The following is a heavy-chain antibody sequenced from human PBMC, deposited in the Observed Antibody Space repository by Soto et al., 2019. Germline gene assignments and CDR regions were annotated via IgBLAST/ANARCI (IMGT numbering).Heavy chain of an antibody. J-gene: IGHJ1*01. CDR2: IKQDGSEK. CDR3: ARDFVDYYGSGSYPEYFQH. D-gene: IGHD3-10*01. Sequence: EVQLVESGGGLVQPGGSLRLSCAASGFTFSSYWMSWVRQAPGKGLEWVANIKQDGSEKYYVDSVKGRFTISRDNAKNSLYLQMNGLRAEDTAVYYCARDFVDYYGSGSYPEYFQHWGQGTLVTVSS. V-gene: IGHV3-7*03. CDR1: GFTFSSYW.